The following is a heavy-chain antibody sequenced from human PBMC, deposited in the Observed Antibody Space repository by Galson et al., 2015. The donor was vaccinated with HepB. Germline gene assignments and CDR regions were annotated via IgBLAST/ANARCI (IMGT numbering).Heavy chain of an antibody. CDR2: LSWNSGSY. D-gene: IGHD2-8*01. CDR3: AKDRWDLLRMGAFDV. V-gene: IGHV3-9*01. J-gene: IGHJ3*01. Sequence: SLRLSCAASGFTFDNFAMHWVRQVPGKGLEWVSGLSWNSGSYGYADSVKGRFTISRDNSKHSLYLQMNSLRPEDTAVYYCAKDRWDLLRMGAFDVWGQGTLVTVSS. CDR1: GFTFDNFA.